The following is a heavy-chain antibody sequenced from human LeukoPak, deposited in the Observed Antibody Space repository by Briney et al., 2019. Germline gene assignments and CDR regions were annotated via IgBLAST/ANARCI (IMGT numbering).Heavy chain of an antibody. CDR1: GYTFTSYY. CDR3: ARKVENSGYDWRVYWFDP. CDR2: INPSGGST. J-gene: IGHJ5*02. D-gene: IGHD5-12*01. Sequence: ASVKVSCKASGYTFTSYYMHWVRQAPGQGLEWMGIINPSGGSTSYAQRFQGRVTMTRDMSTSTVYMELSSLRSEDTAVYYCARKVENSGYDWRVYWFDPWGQGTLVTVSS. V-gene: IGHV1-46*01.